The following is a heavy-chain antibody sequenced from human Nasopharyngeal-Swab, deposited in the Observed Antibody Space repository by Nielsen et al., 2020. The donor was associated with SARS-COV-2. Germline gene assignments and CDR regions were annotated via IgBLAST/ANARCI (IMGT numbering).Heavy chain of an antibody. CDR2: ISGSGSII. V-gene: IGHV3-48*02. CDR1: GFTFSSYS. CDR3: ARAWGTMGPAFDY. Sequence: GGSLRLSCAASGFTFSSYSMNWVRQAPGKGLEWVSYISGSGSIIFYADSVKGRFTISRDNAKNALYLQMNSLRDEDTAVYYCARAWGTMGPAFDYWGQGTLVTVSS. J-gene: IGHJ4*02. D-gene: IGHD3-10*01.